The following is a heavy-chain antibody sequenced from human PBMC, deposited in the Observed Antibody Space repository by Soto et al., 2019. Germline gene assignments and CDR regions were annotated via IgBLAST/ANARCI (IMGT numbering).Heavy chain of an antibody. Sequence: SETLSLTCTVSGGSISSYYWSWIRQPPGNTLEWIGYIYYSGSTNYNPSLKSRVTISVDTSKNQFSLKLSSVTAADTAVYYCARRYTSGWYDAFDIWGQGTMVTVSS. CDR1: GGSISSYY. CDR3: ARRYTSGWYDAFDI. V-gene: IGHV4-59*08. CDR2: IYYSGST. J-gene: IGHJ3*02. D-gene: IGHD6-19*01.